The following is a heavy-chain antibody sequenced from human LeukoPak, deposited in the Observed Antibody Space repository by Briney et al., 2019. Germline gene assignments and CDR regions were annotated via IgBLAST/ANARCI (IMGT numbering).Heavy chain of an antibody. V-gene: IGHV4-38-2*02. J-gene: IGHJ4*02. CDR1: GGSISGYY. CDR3: ARHPDLRWPRSFDY. Sequence: SETLSLTCTVSGGSISGYYWGWIRQPPGKGLEWIGSVYQSGSTYYSPSLKSRVTISVDTSNNQFSLKLTSVTAADTAIYYCARHPDLRWPRSFDYWGQGTLVSVSS. D-gene: IGHD2-21*01. CDR2: VYQSGST.